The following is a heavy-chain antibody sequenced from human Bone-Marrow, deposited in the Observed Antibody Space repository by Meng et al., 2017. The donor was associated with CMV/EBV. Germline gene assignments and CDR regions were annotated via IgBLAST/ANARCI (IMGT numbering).Heavy chain of an antibody. CDR3: ARIKYSSSLSVYYYYGMDV. CDR2: IHYSGST. J-gene: IGHJ6*02. V-gene: IGHV4-59*01. CDR1: GDSIRNYY. D-gene: IGHD6-6*01. Sequence: SETLSLTCTVSGDSIRNYYWNWIRQPPGKGLEWIGFIHYSGSTNYNPSLKSRVTISVDTSKNQFSLKLSSVTAADTAVYYCARIKYSSSLSVYYYYGMDVWGQGTTVTVSS.